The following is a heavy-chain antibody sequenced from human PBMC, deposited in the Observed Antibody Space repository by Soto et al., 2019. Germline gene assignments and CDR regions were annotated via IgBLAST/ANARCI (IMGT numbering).Heavy chain of an antibody. J-gene: IGHJ5*02. CDR3: ARDRKAGSSNGRFDL. Sequence: GGSLRLSCAASGFTFSSYAMSWVRQTPGKGLEWVSAISDFGATTYYADSVKGRFTISRDNSKNTFYLQMNSLRAEDTAAYYWARDRKAGSSNGRFDLWGQGTLVTVYS. CDR2: ISDFGATT. V-gene: IGHV3-23*01. D-gene: IGHD2-8*01. CDR1: GFTFSSYA.